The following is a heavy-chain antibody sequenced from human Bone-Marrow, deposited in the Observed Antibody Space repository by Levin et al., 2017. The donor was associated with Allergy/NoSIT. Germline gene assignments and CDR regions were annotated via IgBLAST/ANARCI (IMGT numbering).Heavy chain of an antibody. J-gene: IGHJ6*02. Sequence: PGGSLRLSCAASGFTISSTYVTWVRQAPEKGLEWVSAIYSGGTTYHADSVQGRFSISRDNAKNTVYLQMNSLRADDTAVYYCARGLGDRSTGYSGMDVWGQGTTVTVSS. CDR3: ARGLGDRSTGYSGMDV. CDR2: IYSGGTT. D-gene: IGHD2-21*02. CDR1: GFTISSTY. V-gene: IGHV3-53*01.